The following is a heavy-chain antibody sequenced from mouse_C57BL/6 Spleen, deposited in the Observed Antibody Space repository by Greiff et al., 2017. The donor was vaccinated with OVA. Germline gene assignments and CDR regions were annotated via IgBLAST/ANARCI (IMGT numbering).Heavy chain of an antibody. CDR3: ARRDYSNYGYAMDY. CDR2: ISSGSSTI. V-gene: IGHV5-17*01. J-gene: IGHJ4*01. Sequence: EVKVEESGGGLVKPGGSLKLSCAASGFTFSDYGMHWVRQAPEKGLEWVAYISSGSSTIYYADTVKGRVTISRDNAKNTRFLQMTSLRSEDTAMYYCARRDYSNYGYAMDYWGQGTSVTVSS. D-gene: IGHD2-5*01. CDR1: GFTFSDYG.